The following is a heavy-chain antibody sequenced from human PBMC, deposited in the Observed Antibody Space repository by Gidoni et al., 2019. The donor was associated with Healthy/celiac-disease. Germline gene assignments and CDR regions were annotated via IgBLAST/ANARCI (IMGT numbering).Heavy chain of an antibody. CDR3: ARDKGTGVAAYHHGPYYDYGMDV. CDR1: GFTFSDYY. V-gene: IGHV3-11*01. D-gene: IGHD6-6*01. Sequence: QVQLVESGGGLVKPGGSLRLSCPASGFTFSDYYMVWIRQAPGKGLEWVSYISSSGSTIYYADSVKGRFTISRDNAKNSLYLQMNSLRAEDTAVYYCARDKGTGVAAYHHGPYYDYGMDVWGQGTTVTVSS. J-gene: IGHJ6*02. CDR2: ISSSGSTI.